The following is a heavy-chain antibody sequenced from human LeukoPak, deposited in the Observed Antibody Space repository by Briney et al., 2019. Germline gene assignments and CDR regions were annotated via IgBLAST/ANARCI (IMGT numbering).Heavy chain of an antibody. CDR1: GFTFSSYA. J-gene: IGHJ4*02. D-gene: IGHD1-26*01. V-gene: IGHV3-48*03. Sequence: PGGSLRLSCAASGFTFSSYAMHWVRQAPGKGLEWVSYISSSGSTIYYADPVKGRFTISRDNAKNSLYLQMNSLRAEDTAVYYCARTHSGSYFPFDYWGQGTLVTVSS. CDR3: ARTHSGSYFPFDY. CDR2: ISSSGSTI.